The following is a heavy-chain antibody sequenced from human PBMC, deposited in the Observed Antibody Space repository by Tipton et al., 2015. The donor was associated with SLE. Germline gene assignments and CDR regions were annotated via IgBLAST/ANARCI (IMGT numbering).Heavy chain of an antibody. Sequence: GSLRLSCVASGFIFGEFAMSWVRQAPGRRLEWVSSIHGDASGTYYADSVKGRFTVSRDNSENTLFLQINSLKADDTAVYYCAKDLRRRNSRWDAFDVWGQGTMVTVSS. CDR3: AKDLRRRNSRWDAFDV. CDR1: GFIFGEFA. CDR2: IHGDASGT. V-gene: IGHV3-23*01. J-gene: IGHJ3*01. D-gene: IGHD4-23*01.